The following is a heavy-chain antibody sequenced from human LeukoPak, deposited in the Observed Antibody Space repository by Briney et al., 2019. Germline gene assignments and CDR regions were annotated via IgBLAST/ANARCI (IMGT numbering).Heavy chain of an antibody. J-gene: IGHJ5*02. D-gene: IGHD2-2*01. CDR1: GGSISSYY. Sequence: SETLSLTCTVSGGSISSYYWSWIRQPPGKGLEWLGYIYYSGSTNYNPSLKSRVTISVDTSKNQFSLKLSSVTAADTAVYYCARDLRYCSSTSCYGVWFDPWGQGTLVTVSS. CDR3: ARDLRYCSSTSCYGVWFDP. V-gene: IGHV4-59*01. CDR2: IYYSGST.